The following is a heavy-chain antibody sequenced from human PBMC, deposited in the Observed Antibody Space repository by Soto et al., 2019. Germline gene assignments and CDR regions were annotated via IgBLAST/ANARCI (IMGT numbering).Heavy chain of an antibody. CDR1: GDSFNTFA. CDR3: ARPYYDSTGYYLWYFDY. Sequence: QVQLVQSGAEVKKPGSSVKLSCKASGDSFNTFAVTWVRQAPGQGLEWMGGIIPNFDTPNYAQKSQGRVTIITDKSTSTPYMELSTLRSADTAVYYCARPYYDSTGYYLWYFDYWGQGPLVTVSS. V-gene: IGHV1-69*06. J-gene: IGHJ4*02. CDR2: IIPNFDTP. D-gene: IGHD3-22*01.